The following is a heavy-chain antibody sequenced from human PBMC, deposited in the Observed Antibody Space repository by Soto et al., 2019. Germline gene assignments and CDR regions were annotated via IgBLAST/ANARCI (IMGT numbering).Heavy chain of an antibody. CDR1: GVTFSSYA. D-gene: IGHD6-13*01. J-gene: IGHJ4*02. CDR3: AKDPLIAAAG. CDR2: ISGSGGST. V-gene: IGHV3-23*01. Sequence: XGSLRLACSASGVTFSSYAMSWVRQAPGKGLEWVSAISGSGGSTYYADSVKGRFTISRDNSKNTLYLQMNSLRAEDTAVYYCAKDPLIAAAGWGQGTLVTVPA.